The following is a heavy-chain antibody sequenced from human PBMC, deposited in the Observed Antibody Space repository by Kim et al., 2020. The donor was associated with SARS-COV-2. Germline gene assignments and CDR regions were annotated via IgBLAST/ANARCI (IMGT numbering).Heavy chain of an antibody. CDR3: ARDQKGSGSLIDY. Sequence: GGSLRLSCAASGFTFSSYSMNWVRQAPGKGLEWVSSISSSSSYIYYADSVKGRFTISRDNAKNSLYLQMNSLRAEDTAVYYCARDQKGSGSLIDYWGQGTLVTVSS. CDR2: ISSSSSYI. CDR1: GFTFSSYS. D-gene: IGHD3-10*01. J-gene: IGHJ4*02. V-gene: IGHV3-21*01.